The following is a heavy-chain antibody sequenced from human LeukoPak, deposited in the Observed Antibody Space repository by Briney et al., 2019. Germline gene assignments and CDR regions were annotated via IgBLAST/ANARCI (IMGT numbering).Heavy chain of an antibody. D-gene: IGHD5-12*01. V-gene: IGHV3-7*03. CDR3: ARSPRNSGYNYGDY. J-gene: IGHJ4*02. CDR1: GFTFSTYW. CDR2: INQDGSEM. Sequence: PGGSLRLSCAASGFTFSTYWMTWVRQAPGKGLEWVANINQDGSEMYYVDSVKGRFTISSDNAKNSLYLQMNSLRAEDTAIYYCARSPRNSGYNYGDYWGQGTLVTVSS.